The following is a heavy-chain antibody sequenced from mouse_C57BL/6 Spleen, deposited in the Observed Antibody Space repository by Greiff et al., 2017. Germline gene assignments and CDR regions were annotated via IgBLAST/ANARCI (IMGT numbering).Heavy chain of an antibody. CDR3: AASFAY. CDR1: GYTFTSYW. Sequence: VQLQQPGAELVKPGASVKLSCTASGYTFTSYWMHWVKQRPGQGLEWIGMIHPNSGSTNYNEKFKSKATLTVDKSSSTAYMQLGSLTSEDSAVYCYAASFAYWGKGTLVTVAA. J-gene: IGHJ3*01. CDR2: IHPNSGST. V-gene: IGHV1-64*01.